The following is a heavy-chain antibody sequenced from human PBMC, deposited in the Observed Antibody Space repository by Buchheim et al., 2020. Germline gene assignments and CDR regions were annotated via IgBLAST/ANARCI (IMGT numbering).Heavy chain of an antibody. CDR1: GFTFSSYG. J-gene: IGHJ6*02. V-gene: IGHV3-30*02. CDR3: AKDQVPYYYYGMDV. CDR2: IRYDGSNK. Sequence: QVQLVESGGGVVQPGRSLRLSCAASGFTFSSYGMHWVRQAPGKGLEWVAFIRYDGSNKYYADSVKGRFTISRDNSKNTRYLQMNSLRAEDTAVYYCAKDQVPYYYYGMDVWGQGTT.